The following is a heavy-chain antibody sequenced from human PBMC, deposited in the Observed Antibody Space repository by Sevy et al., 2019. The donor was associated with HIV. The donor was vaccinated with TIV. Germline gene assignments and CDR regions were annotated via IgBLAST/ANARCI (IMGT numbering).Heavy chain of an antibody. CDR3: ARSGGYCSSTSCYERRGAFDI. V-gene: IGHV4-31*03. J-gene: IGHJ3*02. D-gene: IGHD2-2*01. CDR1: GGSISSGGYY. CDR2: IYYSGST. Sequence: SDTLSLTCTVSGGSISSGGYYWSWIRQHPGKGLEWIGYIYYSGSTYYNPSLKSRVTISVDTSKNQFSLKLSSVTAADTAVYYCARSGGYCSSTSCYERRGAFDIWGQGTMVTVSS.